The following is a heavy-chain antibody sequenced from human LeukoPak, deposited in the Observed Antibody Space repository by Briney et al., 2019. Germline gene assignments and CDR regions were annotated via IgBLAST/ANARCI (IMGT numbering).Heavy chain of an antibody. CDR3: ARAPIPLWELHHYYYYMDV. CDR2: ISYDGSNK. V-gene: IGHV3-30-3*01. Sequence: GGSLRLSCAASGFTVSSNYMSWVRQAPGKGLEWVAVISYDGSNKYYADSVKGRFTISRDNSKNTLYLQMNSLRAEDTAVYYCARAPIPLWELHHYYYYMDVWGKGTTVTVSS. J-gene: IGHJ6*03. CDR1: GFTVSSNY. D-gene: IGHD1-26*01.